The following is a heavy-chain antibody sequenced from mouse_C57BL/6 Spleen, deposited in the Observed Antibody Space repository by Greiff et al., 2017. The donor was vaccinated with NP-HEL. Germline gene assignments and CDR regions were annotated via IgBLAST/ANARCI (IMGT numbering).Heavy chain of an antibody. Sequence: EVKLQQSVAELVRPGASVKLSCTASGFNIKNTYMHWVKQRPEQGLEWIGRIDPANGNTKYAPKFQGKATITADTSSNTAYLQLSSLTSEDTAIYYCASWGYYYGSSYDYFDYWGQGTTLTVSS. J-gene: IGHJ2*01. CDR3: ASWGYYYGSSYDYFDY. V-gene: IGHV14-3*01. CDR1: GFNIKNTY. CDR2: IDPANGNT. D-gene: IGHD1-1*01.